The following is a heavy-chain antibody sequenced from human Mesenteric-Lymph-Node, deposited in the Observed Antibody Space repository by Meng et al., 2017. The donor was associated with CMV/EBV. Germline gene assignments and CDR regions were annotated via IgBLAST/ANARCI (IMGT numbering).Heavy chain of an antibody. V-gene: IGHV3-21*01. CDR3: ARRRYSGSSLIDF. J-gene: IGHJ4*02. CDR1: RFTFSSYN. Sequence: GGSLRLSCAASRFTFSSYNMNWVRQAPGKGLEWVSSISKSSSYIYYADSVKGRFTISRDNAKNSLYLQMNSLRAEDTAVYYCARRRYSGSSLIDFWGQGTLVTVSS. CDR2: ISKSSSYI. D-gene: IGHD6-6*01.